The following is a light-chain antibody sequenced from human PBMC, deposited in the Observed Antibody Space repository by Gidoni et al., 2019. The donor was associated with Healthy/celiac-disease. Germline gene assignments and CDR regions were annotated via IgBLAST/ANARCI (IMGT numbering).Light chain of an antibody. J-gene: IGKJ1*01. CDR2: KAS. V-gene: IGKV1-5*03. Sequence: DIQMTQSPSPLSASVGDRVTITCRASPGISSWLAWYQQKPGKAPKLLLYKASSVESGVPSRFSGSGSGTEITLTISSLQDDDFATYYCQQYNSYSRTFGQGTKVEIK. CDR3: QQYNSYSRT. CDR1: PGISSW.